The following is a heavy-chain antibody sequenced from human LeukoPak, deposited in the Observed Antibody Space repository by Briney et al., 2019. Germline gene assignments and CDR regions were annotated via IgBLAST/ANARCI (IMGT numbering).Heavy chain of an antibody. CDR1: GYTFTSYD. Sequence: ASVKVSCKASGYTFTSYDIHWVRQATGQGLEWMGRMNPNRGDTDYAQKFQGRVTITWNTSISTVYMELSSLRSEDTAVYYCATRVGPSEFDYWGQGTLVTVSS. V-gene: IGHV1-8*01. CDR2: MNPNRGDT. J-gene: IGHJ4*02. D-gene: IGHD1-26*01. CDR3: ATRVGPSEFDY.